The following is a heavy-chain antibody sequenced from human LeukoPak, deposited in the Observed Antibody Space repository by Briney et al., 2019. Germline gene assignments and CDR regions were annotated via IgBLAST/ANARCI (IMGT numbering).Heavy chain of an antibody. CDR2: ISSSGSTI. CDR1: GFTFSDYY. D-gene: IGHD6-19*01. J-gene: IGHJ4*02. Sequence: GGSLRLSCAASGFTFSDYYTSWIRQAPGKGLEWVSYISSSGSTIYYADSVKGRFTISRDNAKNSLYLQMNSLRAEDTALYYCVQSPVDGDDYWGQGTLVTVSS. CDR3: VQSPVDGDDY. V-gene: IGHV3-11*01.